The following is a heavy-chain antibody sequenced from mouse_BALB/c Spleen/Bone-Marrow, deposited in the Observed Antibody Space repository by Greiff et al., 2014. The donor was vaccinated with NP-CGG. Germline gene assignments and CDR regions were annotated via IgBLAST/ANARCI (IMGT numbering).Heavy chain of an antibody. J-gene: IGHJ3*01. CDR3: ARGGDNYAWFPY. V-gene: IGHV1-69*02. CDR1: GYTFTTYW. D-gene: IGHD1-3*01. Sequence: GAEFVKPGASVKLSCKASGYTFTTYWMHWVKQRPGQGLEWIGQIDPSDSYTNYSQKFKGKATLTVDKSSSTAYMQLSSLSSEDSAVYYCARGGDNYAWFPYWGQGTLVTVSA. CDR2: IDPSDSYT.